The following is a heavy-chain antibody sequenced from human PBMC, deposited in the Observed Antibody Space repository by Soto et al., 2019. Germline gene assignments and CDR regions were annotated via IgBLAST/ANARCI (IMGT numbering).Heavy chain of an antibody. J-gene: IGHJ4*02. V-gene: IGHV1-18*01. CDR2: ISAYNGNT. CDR1: GYTFRSYH. CDR3: ARDLPQVDY. Sequence: QIQLVQSGAEVKKPGASVKVSCTASGYTFRSYHITWVRQAPGQGLEWMGWISAYNGNTNYAQNLQGRVTMTTDPSTRTAYMELRSRRSDDTAVDYCARDLPQVDYSGQGTLVTVSS.